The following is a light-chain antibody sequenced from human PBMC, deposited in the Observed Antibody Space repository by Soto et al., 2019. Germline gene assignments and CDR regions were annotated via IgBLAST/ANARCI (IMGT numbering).Light chain of an antibody. CDR2: GTS. CDR3: QHYGTSPRA. CDR1: QSVSSSY. Sequence: EIVLTQSPGTLSLSPGERATLSCRASQSVSSSYVAWYQQKPGQAPRLLIYGTSSRATGVPARFSGRGSGTDCTLTISGLAPEDFAVYYCQHYGTSPRAFGPGTKVDMK. V-gene: IGKV3-20*01. J-gene: IGKJ3*01.